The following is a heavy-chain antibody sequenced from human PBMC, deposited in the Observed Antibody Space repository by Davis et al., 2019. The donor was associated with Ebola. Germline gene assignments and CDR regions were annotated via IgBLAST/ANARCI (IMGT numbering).Heavy chain of an antibody. CDR2: INHSGST. CDR1: SGSFSGYY. CDR3: ARGRTKWELPLGY. J-gene: IGHJ4*02. D-gene: IGHD1-26*01. V-gene: IGHV4-34*01. Sequence: SETLSLTCALYSGSFSGYYWSWIRQPPGKGLEWIGEINHSGSTNYNPSLKSRVTISVDTSKNQFSLRLSSVTAADTAVYYCARGRTKWELPLGYWGQGTLVTVSS.